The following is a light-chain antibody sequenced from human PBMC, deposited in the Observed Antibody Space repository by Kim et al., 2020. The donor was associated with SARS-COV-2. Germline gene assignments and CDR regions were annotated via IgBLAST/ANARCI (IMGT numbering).Light chain of an antibody. CDR3: NSRDSSGNHLV. J-gene: IGLJ1*01. CDR2: GKN. V-gene: IGLV3-19*01. Sequence: AVGQTVRNTCQGDSLRSYYASWYQQKPGQAPVLVIYGKNNRPSGIPDRFSGSSSGNTASLTLTGAQAEDEADYYCNSRDSSGNHLVFGTGTKVTVL. CDR1: SLRSYY.